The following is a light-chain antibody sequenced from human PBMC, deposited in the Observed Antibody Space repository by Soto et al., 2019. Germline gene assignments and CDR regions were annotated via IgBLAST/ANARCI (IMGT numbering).Light chain of an antibody. J-gene: IGLJ3*02. CDR2: GNS. V-gene: IGLV1-40*01. CDR3: QSYHSSLIRFWV. Sequence: QSVLTQPPSVSGAPGQRVTISCTGSSSNIGAGYDVHWYQQLPRTAPKLLIYGNSNRPSVVPDRFSGSKSGTSASLAITGLQAEDEADYYFQSYHSSLIRFWVFGGGTNVTVL. CDR1: SSNIGAGYD.